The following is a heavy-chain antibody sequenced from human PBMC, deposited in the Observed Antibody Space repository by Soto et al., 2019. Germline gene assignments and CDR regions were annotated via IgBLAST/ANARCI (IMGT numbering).Heavy chain of an antibody. J-gene: IGHJ5*02. V-gene: IGHV4-59*01. CDR3: AKDSGYNYGYFRWFDP. D-gene: IGHD5-18*01. CDR2: IYYSGST. Sequence: SETLSLTCTVSGGSTSSYYWSWIRQPPGKRLEWIGYIYYSGSTNYNPSLKSRVDISIDTSKSQFSLKLSSVTAADTAVYYCAKDSGYNYGYFRWFDPWGQGTLVTVSS. CDR1: GGSTSSYY.